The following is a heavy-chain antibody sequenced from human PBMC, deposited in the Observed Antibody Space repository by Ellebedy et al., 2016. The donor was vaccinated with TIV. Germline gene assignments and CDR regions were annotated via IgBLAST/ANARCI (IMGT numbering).Heavy chain of an antibody. CDR2: ISWNSGSI. V-gene: IGHV3-9*01. J-gene: IGHJ4*02. CDR3: ARDSWFGDLSNLFDY. Sequence: PGGSLRLSCAASGFTFDDYAMHWVRQAPGKGLEWVSGISWNSGSIGYADSVKGRFTISRDNAKNSLYLQMNSLRAEDTAVYYCARDSWFGDLSNLFDYWGQGTLVTVSS. D-gene: IGHD3-10*01. CDR1: GFTFDDYA.